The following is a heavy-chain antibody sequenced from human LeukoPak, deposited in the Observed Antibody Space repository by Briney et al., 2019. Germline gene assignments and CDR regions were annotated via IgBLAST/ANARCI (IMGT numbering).Heavy chain of an antibody. CDR1: GGTFSSYA. V-gene: IGHV1-69*13. D-gene: IGHD1-1*01. Sequence: GASVKVSCKASGGTFSSYAISWVRQAPGQGLEWMGGIIPIFGTANYAQKFQGRVTITADESTSTAYMELSILRSEDTAVYYCXXXXXGTXDAFDIWGQGTMVTVSS. CDR3: XXXXXGTXDAFDI. J-gene: IGHJ3*02. CDR2: IIPIFGTA.